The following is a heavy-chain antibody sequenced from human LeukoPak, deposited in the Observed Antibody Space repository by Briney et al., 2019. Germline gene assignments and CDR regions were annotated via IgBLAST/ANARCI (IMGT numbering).Heavy chain of an antibody. CDR3: ARRGGYSSGYSLDY. V-gene: IGHV4-39*01. D-gene: IGHD5-18*01. CDR1: GGSISSSSYY. CDR2: IYYSGST. Sequence: SETLSLTCTASGGSISSSSYYWGWIRQPPGKGLEWIGSIYYSGSTYYNPSLKSRVTISVDTSKIQFSLKLSSVTAADTAIYYCARRGGYSSGYSLDYWGQGTLVTVSS. J-gene: IGHJ4*02.